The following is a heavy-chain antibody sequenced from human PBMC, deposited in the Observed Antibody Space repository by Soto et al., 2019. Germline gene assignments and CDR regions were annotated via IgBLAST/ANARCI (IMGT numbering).Heavy chain of an antibody. J-gene: IGHJ5*02. CDR1: GGSISSSSYY. V-gene: IGHV4-39*01. CDR2: IYYSGST. CDR3: ASPKIAFYNWFDP. D-gene: IGHD3-3*02. Sequence: QLQLQESGPGLVKPSETLSLTCTVSGGSISSSSYYWGWIRQPPGKGLEWIGSIYYSGSTYYNPSLKSRVPISVDTSKNQFSLKLISVTAADTAVYYCASPKIAFYNWFDPWGQGTLVTVSS.